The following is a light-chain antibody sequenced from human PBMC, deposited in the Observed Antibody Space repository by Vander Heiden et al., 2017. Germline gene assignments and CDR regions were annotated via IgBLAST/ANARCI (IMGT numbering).Light chain of an antibody. CDR2: QIS. CDR1: QGLVFSDGGTY. Sequence: VVVTQSPRPLSVTLGQSASISCRSSQGLVFSDGGTYLNWFHQRPGQSPRRLIYQISNQDSGVPDRFSGTGSGTDFTLKISRVEAEDVGVFYCMQGTHWPWTFGQGTRVEI. J-gene: IGKJ1*01. CDR3: MQGTHWPWT. V-gene: IGKV2-30*01.